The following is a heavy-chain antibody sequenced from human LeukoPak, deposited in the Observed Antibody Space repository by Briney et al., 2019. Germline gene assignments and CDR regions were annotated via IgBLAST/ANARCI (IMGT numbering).Heavy chain of an antibody. Sequence: GASVKVSCKASGYTFTSYDINWVRQATGQGLEWMGWMNPNSGNTGYAQKFQGRVTMTRSTSISTAYMELSSLRSEDTAVYYCAARGYSGYDDLDYWGQGTLVTVSS. CDR1: GYTFTSYD. V-gene: IGHV1-8*01. CDR2: MNPNSGNT. D-gene: IGHD5-12*01. J-gene: IGHJ4*02. CDR3: AARGYSGYDDLDY.